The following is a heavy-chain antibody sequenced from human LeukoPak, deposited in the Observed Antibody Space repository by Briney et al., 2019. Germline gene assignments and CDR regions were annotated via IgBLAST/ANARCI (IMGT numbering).Heavy chain of an antibody. CDR1: GFTFSSYG. D-gene: IGHD4-17*01. V-gene: IGHV3-30*18. CDR3: AKGPDGDGESYFDY. Sequence: PGRSLTLSCAASGFTFSSYGMHWVRQAPGKGLEWVAVISYDGSNKYYADSMKGRFTISRDNSKNTLYLQMSSLRAEDTAVYYCAKGPDGDGESYFDYWGQGTLVTVSS. J-gene: IGHJ4*02. CDR2: ISYDGSNK.